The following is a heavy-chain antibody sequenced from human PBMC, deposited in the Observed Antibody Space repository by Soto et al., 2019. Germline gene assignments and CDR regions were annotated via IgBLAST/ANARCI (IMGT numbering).Heavy chain of an antibody. CDR2: ISGSGGST. CDR3: AAIAVALGYYFDY. D-gene: IGHD6-19*01. J-gene: IGHJ4*02. Sequence: GGSLRLSCAASGFTFSSYAMSWVRQAPGKGLEWVSAISGSGGSTYYADSVKGRFTISSDNSKNTLYLQMNSLRAEDTAVYYCAAIAVALGYYFDYWGQGTLVTVSS. V-gene: IGHV3-23*01. CDR1: GFTFSSYA.